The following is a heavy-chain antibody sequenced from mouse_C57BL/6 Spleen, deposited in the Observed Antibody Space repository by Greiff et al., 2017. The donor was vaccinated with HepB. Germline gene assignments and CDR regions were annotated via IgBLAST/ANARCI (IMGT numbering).Heavy chain of an antibody. Sequence: EVKLMESGAELVRPGASVKLSCTASGFNIKDDYMHWVKQRPEQGLEWIGWIDPENGDTEYASKFQGKATITADTSSNTAYLQLSSLTSEDTAVYYCTSPQWSTPVYWGQGTLVTVSA. J-gene: IGHJ3*01. D-gene: IGHD1-1*02. V-gene: IGHV14-4*01. CDR3: TSPQWSTPVY. CDR2: IDPENGDT. CDR1: GFNIKDDY.